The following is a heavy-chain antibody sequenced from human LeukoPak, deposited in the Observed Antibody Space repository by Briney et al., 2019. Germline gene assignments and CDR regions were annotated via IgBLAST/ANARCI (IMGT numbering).Heavy chain of an antibody. V-gene: IGHV3-23*01. CDR2: ISGDGAST. Sequence: PGGSLRLSCAASGFTFATHAMTWVRQAPGKGLEWVSGISGDGASTHYAESVKGQFTISRDNSQNTLFLQMNSLRVEDTAIYYCAKDRLSTPTAPRFDPWGQGTQVTVSS. CDR3: AKDRLSTPTAPRFDP. CDR1: GFTFATHA. D-gene: IGHD4-23*01. J-gene: IGHJ5*02.